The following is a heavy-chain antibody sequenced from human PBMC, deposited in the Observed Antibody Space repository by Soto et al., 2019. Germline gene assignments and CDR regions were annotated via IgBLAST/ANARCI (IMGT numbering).Heavy chain of an antibody. CDR1: GVTFRWSA. Sequence: VASGQVSCKASGVTFRWSAIKWMRQARGQRVEWIWRIVVGPGSTTYGQIDKGRIAIARDMSTNTACMEFSGLSTGDKAIYYCWADAHRDDFWGSYPYYYYSIDVRGQGTTVTIAS. V-gene: IGHV1-58*02. J-gene: IGHJ6*02. D-gene: IGHD3-16*01. CDR2: IVVGPGST. CDR3: WADAHRDDFWGSYPYYYYSIDV.